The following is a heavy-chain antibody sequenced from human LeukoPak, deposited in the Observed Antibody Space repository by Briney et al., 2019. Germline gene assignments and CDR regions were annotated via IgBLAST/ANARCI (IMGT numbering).Heavy chain of an antibody. Sequence: GGSLRLSCAASGFAVSSNYMSGVRQAPGKGLEWVSVIYTGGSTYYADSVKGRFTISRDNSKNTLYLQMNSLRAEDTAVYYCARIPAAMLRDYYYMDVWGKGTTVTVSS. CDR3: ARIPAAMLRDYYYMDV. J-gene: IGHJ6*03. CDR1: GFAVSSNY. CDR2: IYTGGST. V-gene: IGHV3-53*01. D-gene: IGHD2-2*01.